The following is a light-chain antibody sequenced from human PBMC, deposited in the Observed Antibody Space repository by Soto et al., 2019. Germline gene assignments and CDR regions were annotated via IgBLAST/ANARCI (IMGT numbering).Light chain of an antibody. CDR2: GAS. J-gene: IGKJ1*01. CDR3: QQYGSSPWT. V-gene: IGKV3-20*01. Sequence: EIVLTQSPGTLSLSPGERVTLSCRASQRVSSYLAWYQQKPGQAPRLLIYGASSRATGIPDRFSGSGSGTDFTLTISRLEPEDFAVYYCQQYGSSPWTFGQGTKVEIK. CDR1: QRVSSY.